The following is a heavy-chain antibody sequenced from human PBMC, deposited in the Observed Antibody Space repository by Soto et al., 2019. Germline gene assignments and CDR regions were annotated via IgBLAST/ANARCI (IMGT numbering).Heavy chain of an antibody. CDR3: ASKGSSGWTYFDY. D-gene: IGHD6-19*01. Sequence: QVQLVQSGAEVKKPGASVKVSCKACGYTFSTYGISWVRQVPGQGLEWMGWISPYNGNRIYAQKLHGRVTMTTDTSTRTAYMELRSLRSDDTAVYYCASKGSSGWTYFDYWGQGTLVTVSS. CDR2: ISPYNGNR. CDR1: GYTFSTYG. J-gene: IGHJ4*02. V-gene: IGHV1-18*01.